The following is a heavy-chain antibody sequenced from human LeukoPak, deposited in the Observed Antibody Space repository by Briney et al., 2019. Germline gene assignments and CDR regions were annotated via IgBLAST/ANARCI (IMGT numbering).Heavy chain of an antibody. J-gene: IGHJ4*02. CDR1: GYTVINYG. Sequence: AASVKVSCKSSGYTVINYGITWVRQAPGQGLEWMGWISAYNSAYNGNTHYAQKLQGRVTMTTDTSTNTGYMELRSLRSDDTAVYYCAREYGSGSYTGIDYWGQGTVVTVSS. D-gene: IGHD3-10*01. CDR2: ISAYNSAYNGNT. CDR3: AREYGSGSYTGIDY. V-gene: IGHV1-18*01.